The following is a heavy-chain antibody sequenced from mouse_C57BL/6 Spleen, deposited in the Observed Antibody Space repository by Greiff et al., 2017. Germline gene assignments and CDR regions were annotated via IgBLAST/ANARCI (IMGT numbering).Heavy chain of an antibody. V-gene: IGHV5-4*03. Sequence: EVNVVESGGGLVKPGGSLKLSCAASGFTFSSYAMSWVRQTPEKRLEWVATISDGGSYTYYPDNVKGRFTISRDNAKNNLYLQMSHLKSEDTAMYYCARRGHYYGSSYDWFAYWGQGTLVTVSA. J-gene: IGHJ3*01. CDR3: ARRGHYYGSSYDWFAY. D-gene: IGHD1-1*01. CDR2: ISDGGSYT. CDR1: GFTFSSYA.